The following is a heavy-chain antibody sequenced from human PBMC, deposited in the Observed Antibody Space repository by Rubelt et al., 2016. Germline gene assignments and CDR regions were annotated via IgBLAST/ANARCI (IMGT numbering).Heavy chain of an antibody. Sequence: GSGYTFSRNWIGWVRQMPGIGLEWMGIIYPGDSDTRYSPSFEGQVTISADKSINTAYLQWSSLKASDTAMYYCATSTGSSYGYVDYWGQGTLVAVSS. CDR2: IYPGDSDT. J-gene: IGHJ4*02. D-gene: IGHD5-18*01. V-gene: IGHV5-51*01. CDR3: ATSTGSSYGYVDY. CDR1: GYTFSRNW.